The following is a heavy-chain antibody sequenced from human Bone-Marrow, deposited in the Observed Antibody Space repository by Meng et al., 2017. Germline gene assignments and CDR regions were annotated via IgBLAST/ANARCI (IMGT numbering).Heavy chain of an antibody. CDR1: GGTFSSYA. Sequence: SVKVSCKASGGTFSSYAISWVRQAPGQGLEWMGGIIPIFGTANYAQKFQGRVTITADESTSTAYMELSGLRSEDTAVYYCAREGSFGGGVDYWGQGTLVTVSS. CDR3: AREGSFGGGVDY. D-gene: IGHD3-10*01. CDR2: IIPIFGTA. J-gene: IGHJ4*02. V-gene: IGHV1-69*13.